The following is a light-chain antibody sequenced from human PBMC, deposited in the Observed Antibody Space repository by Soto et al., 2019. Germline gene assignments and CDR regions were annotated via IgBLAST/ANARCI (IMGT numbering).Light chain of an antibody. CDR1: QSISSW. J-gene: IGKJ1*01. Sequence: DIQMTQSPSTLSASVGDRVTITCRASQSISSWLAWYQQKPGKAPNLLIYDASSLESGVPSRFSGSGSGTEFTHTISSLQPDDFATYYCQQYNSYSQTFGQGTKVDIK. CDR2: DAS. V-gene: IGKV1-5*01. CDR3: QQYNSYSQT.